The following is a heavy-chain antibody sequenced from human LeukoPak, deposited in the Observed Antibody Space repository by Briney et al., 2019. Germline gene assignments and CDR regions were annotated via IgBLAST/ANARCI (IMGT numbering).Heavy chain of an antibody. CDR3: ASSNWLRDANFDC. D-gene: IGHD6-13*01. V-gene: IGHV4-61*02. CDR2: IYSSGST. Sequence: SETLSLTCTVSDGSISSGSYYWSWIRQPAGKGLEWIGRIYSSGSTNYNPSLKSRVTISVDTSKNQFSPKLKSVTAADTAVYFCASSNWLRDANFDCWGQGTLVTVSS. CDR1: DGSISSGSYY. J-gene: IGHJ4*02.